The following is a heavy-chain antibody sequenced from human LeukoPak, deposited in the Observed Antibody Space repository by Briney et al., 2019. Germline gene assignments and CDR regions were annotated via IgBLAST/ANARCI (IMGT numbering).Heavy chain of an antibody. Sequence: ASVKVSCKASGYTFSGTGWYLYWLRQGPGQGLECMGWIYPYTGATHYAQKFQGRVAMTRDTSISTAYMELSRLRPDDTAVYYCARDGPAQMVDFDYWGQGTLVTVHS. J-gene: IGHJ4*02. V-gene: IGHV1-2*02. CDR3: ARDGPAQMVDFDY. D-gene: IGHD3-10*01. CDR1: GYTFSGTGWY. CDR2: IYPYTGAT.